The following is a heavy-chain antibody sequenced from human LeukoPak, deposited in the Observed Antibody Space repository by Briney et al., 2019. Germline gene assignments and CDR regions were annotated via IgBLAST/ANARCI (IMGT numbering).Heavy chain of an antibody. J-gene: IGHJ4*02. CDR3: ARSYRSREFDY. V-gene: IGHV1-18*01. CDR1: GYTFTSYG. Sequence: ASVKVSCKASGYTFTSYGISWVRQAPGQGLEWMGWISAYNGNTNYAQKFQGRVTMTTDTSTSTAYMEPRNLRSDDTAVYYCARSYRSREFDYWGQGTLVTVSS. D-gene: IGHD3-16*02. CDR2: ISAYNGNT.